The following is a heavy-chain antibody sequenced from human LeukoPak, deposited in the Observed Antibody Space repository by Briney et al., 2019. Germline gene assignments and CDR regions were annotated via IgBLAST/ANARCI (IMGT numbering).Heavy chain of an antibody. Sequence: GGSLRLSCAASGFTFSSYTMNWVRRAPGKGLEWVSSISSSSYIYYADSVKGRFTISRDNAKNSLYLQMNSLRAEDMALYYCAKGGGGRLIYYYYMDVWGKGTTVTVSS. J-gene: IGHJ6*03. CDR1: GFTFSSYT. CDR2: ISSSSYI. V-gene: IGHV3-21*04. D-gene: IGHD3-16*01. CDR3: AKGGGGRLIYYYYMDV.